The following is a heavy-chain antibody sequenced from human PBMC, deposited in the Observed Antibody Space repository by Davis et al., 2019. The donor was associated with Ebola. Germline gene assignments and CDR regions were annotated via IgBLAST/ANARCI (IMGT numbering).Heavy chain of an antibody. J-gene: IGHJ6*02. CDR3: AKNREYSSVEGYGMDV. D-gene: IGHD6-19*01. Sequence: PGGSLRLSCAASGFTFDDYAMYWVRQAPGKGLEWVSGISWNSGSIGYADSVKGRFTISRDNAKNSLYLQMNSLRAEDTALYYCAKNREYSSVEGYGMDVWGQGTTVTVSS. CDR1: GFTFDDYA. V-gene: IGHV3-9*01. CDR2: ISWNSGSI.